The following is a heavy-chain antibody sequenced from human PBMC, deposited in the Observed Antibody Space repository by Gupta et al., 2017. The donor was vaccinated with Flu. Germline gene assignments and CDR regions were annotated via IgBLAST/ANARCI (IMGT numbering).Heavy chain of an antibody. CDR2: LKDDGTEK. CDR3: ARDQYDSTGMGWGYYYDN. CDR1: GFPLSNYW. J-gene: IGHJ4*02. D-gene: IGHD3-22*01. Sequence: EVQLLESGGGLVQPGGSLRLSCATSGFPLSNYWMTWVRQAPGKGLEWVATLKDDGTEKYYVDSVKGRFTIYRDNAKNYLFLQMNGRRAEDTAIYFCARDQYDSTGMGWGYYYDNWGQGPLVIVSS. V-gene: IGHV3-7*04.